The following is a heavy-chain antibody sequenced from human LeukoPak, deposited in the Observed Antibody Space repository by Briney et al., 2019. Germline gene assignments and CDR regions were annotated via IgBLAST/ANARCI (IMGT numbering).Heavy chain of an antibody. V-gene: IGHV4-38-2*02. Sequence: SETLSLTCSVSGYSISSNYYWGWIRQPPGKGLEWIGSIYHSGSTYYNPSLKSQVTISVDTSKNQFSLKLSSVTAADTAVYYCARLRRVGATPFDYWGQGTLVTVSS. CDR3: ARLRRVGATPFDY. CDR1: GYSISSNYY. CDR2: IYHSGST. D-gene: IGHD1-26*01. J-gene: IGHJ4*02.